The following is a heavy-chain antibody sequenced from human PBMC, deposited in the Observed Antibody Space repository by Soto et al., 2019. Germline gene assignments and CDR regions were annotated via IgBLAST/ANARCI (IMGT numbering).Heavy chain of an antibody. V-gene: IGHV4-30-4*01. CDR3: ARDGARIYYDSSGYPYGMDV. Sequence: QVQLQESGPGLVKPSQTLSLTCTVSGGSISSGDYYWSWIRQPPGKGLEWIGYIYYSGSTYYNPSLKSRVTISVDTSKNQFSLKLSSVTAADTAVYYCARDGARIYYDSSGYPYGMDVWGQGTTVTVSS. CDR1: GGSISSGDYY. CDR2: IYYSGST. J-gene: IGHJ6*02. D-gene: IGHD3-22*01.